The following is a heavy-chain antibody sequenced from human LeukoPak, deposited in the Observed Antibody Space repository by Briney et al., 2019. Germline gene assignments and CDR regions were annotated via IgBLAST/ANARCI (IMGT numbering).Heavy chain of an antibody. CDR2: INHSGST. J-gene: IGHJ4*02. CDR3: ARGLRRYCSSTSCPYYFDY. V-gene: IGHV4-34*01. Sequence: PLETLSLTCAVYGGSFSGYYWSWIRQPPGKGLEWIGEINHSGSTNYNPSLKSRVTISVDTSKNQFSLKLSSVTAADTAVYYCARGLRRYCSSTSCPYYFDYWGQGTLVTVSS. D-gene: IGHD2-2*01. CDR1: GGSFSGYY.